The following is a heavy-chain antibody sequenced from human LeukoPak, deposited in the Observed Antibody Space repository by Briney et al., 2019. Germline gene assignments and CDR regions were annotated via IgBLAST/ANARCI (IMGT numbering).Heavy chain of an antibody. V-gene: IGHV1-2*02. J-gene: IGHJ4*02. D-gene: IGHD3-9*01. CDR3: ARDVGSYDSLTGYSREGYCFDY. CDR2: INPNSGGT. Sequence: ASVKVSCKASGYTFTGYYMHRVRQAPGQGREWMGWINPNSGGTNYAQKFQGRVTMTRDTSISTAYMELSRLRSDDTAVYYCARDVGSYDSLTGYSREGYCFDYWGQGTLVTVSS. CDR1: GYTFTGYY.